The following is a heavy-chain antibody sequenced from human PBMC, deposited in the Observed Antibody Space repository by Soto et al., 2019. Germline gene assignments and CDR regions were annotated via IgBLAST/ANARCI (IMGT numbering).Heavy chain of an antibody. Sequence: EVQLVASGGGLVQPGGSLRLSCAASGFTVSSNYMSWVRPAPGKGLEWVSRIYSGGSTYYEASVKGRFTISRHNSKNTLYRQMNILRTEDTSVYYCARSRDGYSPVDYWGQVTLVTVSS. V-gene: IGHV3-53*04. D-gene: IGHD4-4*01. CDR3: ARSRDGYSPVDY. CDR2: IYSGGST. J-gene: IGHJ4*02. CDR1: GFTVSSNY.